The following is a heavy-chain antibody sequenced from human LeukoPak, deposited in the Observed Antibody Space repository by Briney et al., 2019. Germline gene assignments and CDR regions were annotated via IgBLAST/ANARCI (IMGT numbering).Heavy chain of an antibody. D-gene: IGHD2-21*01. CDR1: GVSSSSSY. CDR3: ARHRFASPLDS. CDR2: IFYTGDS. Sequence: TSETLSLTCTVSGVSSSSSYWSWIRQPPGKGLEWIGYIFYTGDSNHNPSFKSRVSISLDTSKDQISLKLSSVTAADTAVYYCARHRFASPLDSWGQGTLATVSS. V-gene: IGHV4-59*08. J-gene: IGHJ4*02.